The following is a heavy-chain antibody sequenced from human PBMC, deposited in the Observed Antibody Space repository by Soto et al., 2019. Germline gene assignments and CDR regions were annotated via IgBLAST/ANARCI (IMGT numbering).Heavy chain of an antibody. V-gene: IGHV3-15*07. CDR1: GFTFSNAW. CDR2: IKSKTDGGTT. CDR3: TPIAVAGYYYFDY. Sequence: GGSLRLSCAASGFTFSNAWMNWVRQAPGKGLEWVGRIKSKTDGGTTDYAAPVKGRFTISRDDSKNTLYLQMNSLKTEDTAVYYCTPIAVAGYYYFDYWGQGTLLTVPS. D-gene: IGHD6-19*01. J-gene: IGHJ4*02.